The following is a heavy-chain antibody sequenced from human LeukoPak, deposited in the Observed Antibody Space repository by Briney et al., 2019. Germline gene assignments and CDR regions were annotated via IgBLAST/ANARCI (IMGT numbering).Heavy chain of an antibody. CDR2: ISNDGTST. CDR3: ARGWFGPDS. V-gene: IGHV3-74*01. Sequence: PGGSLRLSCAASGVTFSSHSMHWGRQAPGKGLVWVSGISNDGTSTTYADSVKGRFTISRDNAKNTLYLQMHSLRAEDTAVYSCARGWFGPDSCGQGTLVTVSS. D-gene: IGHD3-10*01. CDR1: GVTFSSHS. J-gene: IGHJ5*01.